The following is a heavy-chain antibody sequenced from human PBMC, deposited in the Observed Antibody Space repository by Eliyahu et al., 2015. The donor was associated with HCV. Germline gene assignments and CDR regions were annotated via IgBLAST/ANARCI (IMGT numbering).Heavy chain of an antibody. Sequence: EVQLLESGGGLVQPGGSLRLSCAASGFTFSSYAMSWVRQAPGKGLEWVSAISGSGGWTYYADSVKGRFTISRDNSKNTLYLQMNSLRAEDTAVYYCANSGVRCGGDCYSDRAEYFQHWGQGTLVTVSS. CDR2: ISGSGGWT. D-gene: IGHD2-21*02. CDR3: ANSGVRCGGDCYSDRAEYFQH. CDR1: GFTFSSYA. V-gene: IGHV3-23*01. J-gene: IGHJ1*01.